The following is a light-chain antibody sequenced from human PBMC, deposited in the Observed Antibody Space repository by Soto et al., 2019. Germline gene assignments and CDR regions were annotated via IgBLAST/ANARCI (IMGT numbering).Light chain of an antibody. CDR2: GAS. J-gene: IGKJ4*01. CDR1: QSISTF. CDR3: QQSYSTPQALA. Sequence: DIQMTQSPSSLSASVGDKITISCRASQSISTFLTWYQQKPGKAPKLLIYGASNLQSGVPSRFSGSGSGTDFTLTISSLQPEDFATYYCQQSYSTPQALAFGGGTKVEIK. V-gene: IGKV1-39*01.